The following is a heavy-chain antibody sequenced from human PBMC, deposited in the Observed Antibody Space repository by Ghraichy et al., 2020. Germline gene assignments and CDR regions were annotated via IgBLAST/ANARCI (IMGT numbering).Heavy chain of an antibody. V-gene: IGHV4-34*01. J-gene: IGHJ6*02. D-gene: IGHD5-24*01. CDR1: GGTFSDYQ. CDR2: INHSGST. CDR3: ARATIRDGMDV. Sequence: SETLSLTCAVYGGTFSDYQWTWIRQPPGEGLEWIGDINHSGSTNYNVSLKSRVIISLDTSKNQFSLKLRSVTAADTAVYYCARATIRDGMDVWGQGTTVTVSS.